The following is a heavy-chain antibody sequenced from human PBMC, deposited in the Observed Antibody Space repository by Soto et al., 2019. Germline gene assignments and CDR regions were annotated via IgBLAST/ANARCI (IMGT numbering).Heavy chain of an antibody. CDR3: AKDTYSRSWYF. J-gene: IGHJ4*02. V-gene: IGHV3-23*05. CDR2: IDKSGGDT. CDR1: GFTFTNYL. Sequence: EVQLLESGGDLVQPGGSLRLSCAASGFTFTNYLMTWVRQAPGKGLEWVSSIDKSGGDTYYADSVKGRFTISRDNSKNTLYRQRNGLRAEDTALYYCAKDTYSRSWYFWGQGTLVTVSS. D-gene: IGHD2-2*01.